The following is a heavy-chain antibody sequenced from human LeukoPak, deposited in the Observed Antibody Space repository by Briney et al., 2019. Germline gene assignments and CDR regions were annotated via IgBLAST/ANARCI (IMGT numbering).Heavy chain of an antibody. Sequence: SVKVSCKASLGTLRSYTISCVRQAPGQRLEWMGGIIPIFGTANYAQKFQGRVTITTDESTSTAYMELSSLRSEDTAVYYCARGKDYYYYYYMDGWGKGTTVTVSS. CDR3: ARGKDYYYYYYMDG. D-gene: IGHD3-10*01. CDR2: IIPIFGTA. J-gene: IGHJ6*03. V-gene: IGHV1-69*05. CDR1: LGTLRSYT.